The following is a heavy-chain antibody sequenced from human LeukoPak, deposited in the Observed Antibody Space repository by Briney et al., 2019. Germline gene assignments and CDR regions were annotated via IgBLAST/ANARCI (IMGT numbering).Heavy chain of an antibody. D-gene: IGHD6-19*01. Sequence: ASVKVSCKASGYTFTSFGISWVRQAPGQGLEWMGWISAYNGNTNYAQKLQGRVTMTTDTSTSTAYMELRSLRSDDTAVYYCARDPPSSGWPYYYYYGMDVWGQGTTVTVSS. CDR2: ISAYNGNT. CDR1: GYTFTSFG. J-gene: IGHJ6*02. CDR3: ARDPPSSGWPYYYYYGMDV. V-gene: IGHV1-18*01.